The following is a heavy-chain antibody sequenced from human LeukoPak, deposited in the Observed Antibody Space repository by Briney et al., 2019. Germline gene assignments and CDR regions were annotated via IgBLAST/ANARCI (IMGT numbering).Heavy chain of an antibody. CDR2: IYTSGST. V-gene: IGHV4-61*02. D-gene: IGHD3-22*01. J-gene: IGHJ5*02. CDR1: GGSISSGSYY. Sequence: PSETLSLTCTVSGGSISSGSYYWSWLRQPAGEGLEWIGRIYTSGSTNYNPSLKSRVTISVDTSKNQFSLKLSSVTAADTAVYYCARDGLPAVDRWFDPWGQGTLVTVSS. CDR3: ARDGLPAVDRWFDP.